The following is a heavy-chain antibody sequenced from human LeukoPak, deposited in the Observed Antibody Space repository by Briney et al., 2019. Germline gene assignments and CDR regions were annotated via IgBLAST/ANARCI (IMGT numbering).Heavy chain of an antibody. Sequence: SETLSHTCTVSGGSISSYYWSWIRQPAGKGLEWIGRIYTSGSTNYNPSLKSRVTMSVDTSKNQFSLKLSSVTAADTAVYYCARDPIYCSSTSCPSSDWGQGTLVTVSS. D-gene: IGHD2-2*01. CDR1: GGSISSYY. J-gene: IGHJ4*02. V-gene: IGHV4-4*07. CDR3: ARDPIYCSSTSCPSSD. CDR2: IYTSGST.